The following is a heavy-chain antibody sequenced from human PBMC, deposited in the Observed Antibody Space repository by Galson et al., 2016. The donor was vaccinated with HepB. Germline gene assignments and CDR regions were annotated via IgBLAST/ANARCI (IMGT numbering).Heavy chain of an antibody. Sequence: PLSLTCTVSGGSIISGGYYWSWIRQHPGKGLEWIGYIYHSGSTSYNPSLKSRVTISLDTSKNQFSLKLSSVTVADTAVYYCARGGRKGLWGYYFDYWGQGTLVPVSS. CDR3: ARGGRKGLWGYYFDY. CDR1: GGSIISGGYY. D-gene: IGHD5-18*01. J-gene: IGHJ4*02. V-gene: IGHV4-31*03. CDR2: IYHSGST.